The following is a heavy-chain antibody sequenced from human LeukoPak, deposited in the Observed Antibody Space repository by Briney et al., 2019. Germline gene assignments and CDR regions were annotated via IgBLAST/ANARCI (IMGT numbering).Heavy chain of an antibody. CDR3: ARSPSYYYYMDV. CDR1: GASISSGLYY. J-gene: IGHJ6*03. CDR2: IYYSGST. Sequence: SETLSLTCTVSGASISSGLYYWNWFRQPAGKELEWIGYIYYSGSTNYNPSLKSRVTISVDTSKNQFSLKLSSVTAADTAVYYCARSPSYYYYMDVWGKGTTVTISS. V-gene: IGHV4-61*10.